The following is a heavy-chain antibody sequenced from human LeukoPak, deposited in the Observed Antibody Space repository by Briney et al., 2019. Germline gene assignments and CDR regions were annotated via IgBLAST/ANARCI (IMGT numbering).Heavy chain of an antibody. CDR2: IYVSGST. V-gene: IGHV4-4*07. J-gene: IGHJ4*02. Sequence: PSETLSLTCTVSDGSISNYYWTWIRQPAGKGLEWIGRIYVSGSTNYNPSLKSRVTISVDTSKDQFSLKPNSVTAADTAVYYCARGSSWYDYWGQGTLVTVSS. D-gene: IGHD6-13*01. CDR3: ARGSSWYDY. CDR1: DGSISNYY.